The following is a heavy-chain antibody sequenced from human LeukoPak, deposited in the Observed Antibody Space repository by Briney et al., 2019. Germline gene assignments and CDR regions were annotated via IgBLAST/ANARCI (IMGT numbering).Heavy chain of an antibody. V-gene: IGHV3-21*01. CDR2: ISSTSSLI. CDR3: ARYNSGWNDY. D-gene: IGHD6-19*01. J-gene: IGHJ4*02. Sequence: GGSLRLSCAASGFTFSSFNMNWVRQAPGKGLEWVSSISSTSSLIWYADSLKGRFTISRDNAKNSLYLQMDSLRAEDTAVYYCARYNSGWNDYWGQGTLVTVSS. CDR1: GFTFSSFN.